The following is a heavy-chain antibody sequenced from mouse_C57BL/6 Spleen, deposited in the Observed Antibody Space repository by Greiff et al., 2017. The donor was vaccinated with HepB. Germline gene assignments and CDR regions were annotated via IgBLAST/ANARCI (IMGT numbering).Heavy chain of an antibody. CDR2: INPSSGYT. CDR1: GYTFTSYW. CDR3: AISHYYGSSYGDFDY. D-gene: IGHD1-1*01. J-gene: IGHJ2*01. V-gene: IGHV1-7*01. Sequence: VQLQQSGAELAKPGASVKLSCKASGYTFTSYWMHWVKQRPGQGLEWIGYINPSSGYTKYNQKFQDKATLTADKSSTTAYLQLSSLTYEDSAVYDCAISHYYGSSYGDFDYCGQGTTLTVSS.